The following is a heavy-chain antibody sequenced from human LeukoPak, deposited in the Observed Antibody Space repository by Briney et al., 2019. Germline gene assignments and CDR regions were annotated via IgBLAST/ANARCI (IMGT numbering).Heavy chain of an antibody. CDR3: ARDPLLWFGSYYFDY. J-gene: IGHJ4*02. Sequence: GGSLRLSCAASGFTFSSYAMHWVRQAPGKGLEWVAVISYDGSNKYYADSVKGRFTISRDNSKNTLYLQMNSLRAEDTAVYYCARDPLLWFGSYYFDYWGQGTLVTVSP. CDR2: ISYDGSNK. V-gene: IGHV3-30*04. D-gene: IGHD3-10*01. CDR1: GFTFSSYA.